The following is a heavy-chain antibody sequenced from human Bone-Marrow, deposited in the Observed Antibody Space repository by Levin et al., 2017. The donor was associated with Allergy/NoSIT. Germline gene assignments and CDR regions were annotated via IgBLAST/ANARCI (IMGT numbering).Heavy chain of an antibody. V-gene: IGHV5-51*01. CDR1: GYSFTSYW. CDR2: IYPGDSDT. Sequence: KTGESLKISCKASGYSFTSYWIGWVRQMPGKGLEWMGIIYPGDSDTRYSPSFQGQVTISADKSISTAYLQWSSLKASDTAMYYCARLRGYDTSYWYFDLWGRGTPVTVTS. J-gene: IGHJ2*01. D-gene: IGHD3-3*01. CDR3: ARLRGYDTSYWYFDL.